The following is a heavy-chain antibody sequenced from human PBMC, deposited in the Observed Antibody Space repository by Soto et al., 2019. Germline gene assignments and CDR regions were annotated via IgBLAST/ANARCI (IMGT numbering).Heavy chain of an antibody. CDR1: GDSIIRSF. Sequence: QVQLQESGPRLVKSSETLSLVCSVSGDSIIRSFWGWIRQSPGKGLQYIGYISDSGVTDYDPSLTRRVSNSADTFKNQCSLKLTTVTAADTAVYYCARGAGDFSGPDSLDIWGQGTMVTVSS. J-gene: IGHJ3*02. V-gene: IGHV4-59*01. CDR2: ISDSGVT. CDR3: ARGAGDFSGPDSLDI. D-gene: IGHD3-10*01.